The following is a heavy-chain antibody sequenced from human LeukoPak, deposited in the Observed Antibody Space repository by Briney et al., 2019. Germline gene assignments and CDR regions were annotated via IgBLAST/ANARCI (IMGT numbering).Heavy chain of an antibody. CDR3: AREVSEGFDF. D-gene: IGHD3-22*01. Sequence: GGSLRLSCTASGFTFSGYSMNWIRQSPGKGLEWVSSFGTRSSSIYHAGSVKGRFAISRDNAKNSLYLQMNSLIAEDTALYYCAREVSEGFDFWGQGTLVTVSS. J-gene: IGHJ4*02. CDR1: GFTFSGYS. CDR2: FGTRSSSI. V-gene: IGHV3-21*01.